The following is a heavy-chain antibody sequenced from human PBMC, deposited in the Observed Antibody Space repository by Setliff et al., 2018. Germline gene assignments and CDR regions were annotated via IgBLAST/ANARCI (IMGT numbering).Heavy chain of an antibody. D-gene: IGHD2-8*02. CDR1: GFTFSSYA. V-gene: IGHV3-23*01. J-gene: IGHJ4*02. CDR3: AKSPVAYCSGAVCYPFDY. Sequence: GGSLSLSCATSGFTFSSYAMSWVRQAPGKGLEWVSAMSASGTSTYHADSVKGRFTISGDNSKNTLYLQMNSLRAEDTAVYFCAKSPVAYCSGAVCYPFDYWGQGTQVTVSS. CDR2: MSASGTST.